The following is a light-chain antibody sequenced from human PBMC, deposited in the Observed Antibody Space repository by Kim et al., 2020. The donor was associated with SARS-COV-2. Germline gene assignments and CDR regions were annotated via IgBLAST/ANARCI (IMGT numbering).Light chain of an antibody. J-gene: IGKJ2*01. CDR3: QQYYSYPPT. CDR1: QGISHY. CDR2: AAS. V-gene: IGKV1-8*01. Sequence: SASTGDRVTITCRASQGISHYLAWYQPKPGKAPKLLIYAASTLQSGVPSRFSGSGSGTDFTLTISCLQSEDFATYYCQQYYSYPPTFGQGTKLEIK.